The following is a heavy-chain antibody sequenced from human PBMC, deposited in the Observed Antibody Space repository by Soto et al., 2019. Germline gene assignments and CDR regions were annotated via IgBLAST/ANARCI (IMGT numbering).Heavy chain of an antibody. J-gene: IGHJ4*02. V-gene: IGHV1-18*01. D-gene: IGHD3-10*01. Sequence: QVQLVQSGAEVTEPGASVKLSCKASGFTFATYGLSWVRQAPGQGLEWMGWTVATTGSTIYAQKFQGRVTVTADRSTNIDYLELRSLTSDDTALYYCARVAGYGSGSRHFDSWGQGTLVTVSS. CDR1: GFTFATYG. CDR3: ARVAGYGSGSRHFDS. CDR2: TVATTGST.